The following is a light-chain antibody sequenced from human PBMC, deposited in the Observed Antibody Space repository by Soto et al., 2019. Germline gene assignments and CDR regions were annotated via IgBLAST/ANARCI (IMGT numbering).Light chain of an antibody. CDR3: QQRSNWPPIT. CDR1: QSISTY. Sequence: EIVLTQSPATLSFSPGERATLSCRASQSISTYLAWYQQKPDQAPRLLIYDASNRATGIPARFSGSGSGTDFTLTISSLEPEDSEVYYCQQRSNWPPITFGQGTRLE. CDR2: DAS. J-gene: IGKJ5*01. V-gene: IGKV3-11*01.